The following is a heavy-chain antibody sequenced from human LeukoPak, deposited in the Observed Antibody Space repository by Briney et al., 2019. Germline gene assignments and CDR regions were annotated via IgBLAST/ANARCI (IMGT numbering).Heavy chain of an antibody. Sequence: GASVKVSCKASGYTFTSYGISWVRQAPGQGLEWMGWISAYNGNTNYAQKLQGRVTMTTDTSTSTAYMELRSLRSDDTAVYYCARDQRWPPDYYYYYTDVWGKGTTVTVSS. D-gene: IGHD2-15*01. J-gene: IGHJ6*03. V-gene: IGHV1-18*01. CDR3: ARDQRWPPDYYYYYTDV. CDR2: ISAYNGNT. CDR1: GYTFTSYG.